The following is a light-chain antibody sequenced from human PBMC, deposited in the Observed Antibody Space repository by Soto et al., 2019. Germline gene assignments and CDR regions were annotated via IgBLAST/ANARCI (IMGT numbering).Light chain of an antibody. CDR2: SAS. Sequence: DIQMTQSPSSLSASVGDSVTVTCRASQPIDTSLHWYQQRAGKAPKVLISSASRLQSGVSSRFSGSGSGTHFTLTISSLRPEDSATYYCLQGYNTFWTFGQGTKVEIK. CDR1: QPIDTS. J-gene: IGKJ1*01. V-gene: IGKV1-39*01. CDR3: LQGYNTFWT.